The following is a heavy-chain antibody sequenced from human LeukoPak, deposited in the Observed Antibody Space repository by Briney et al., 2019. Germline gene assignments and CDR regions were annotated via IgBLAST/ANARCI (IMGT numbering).Heavy chain of an antibody. CDR2: IYYRGST. CDR1: GGSISSGSYY. V-gene: IGHV4-39*07. J-gene: IGHJ4*02. CDR3: ARLAYYYGSGSYSKRFDY. D-gene: IGHD3-10*01. Sequence: SDTLSLTCTVSGGSISSGSYYWGWIRQPPGKGLEWIGSIYYRGSTYYNPSLKSRVTISVDTSKNQFSLKLSSVTAADTAVYYCARLAYYYGSGSYSKRFDYWGQGTLVTVSS.